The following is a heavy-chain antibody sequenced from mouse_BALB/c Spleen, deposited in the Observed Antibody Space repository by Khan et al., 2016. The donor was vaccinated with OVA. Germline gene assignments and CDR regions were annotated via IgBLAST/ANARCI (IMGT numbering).Heavy chain of an antibody. V-gene: IGHV5-4*02. D-gene: IGHD2-13*01. CDR2: ISDGGSYT. CDR3: AVGYSVDPVAY. CDR1: GFTFSDYY. Sequence: EVELVESGGGLVKPGGSLKLSCAASGFTFSDYYMYWVRQTPEKRLEWLATISDGGSYTYYPDSVKGRVTISSDDDTNNLYLQMNSLKSEATAMYYSAVGYSVDPVAYWGQGTLVTISA. J-gene: IGHJ3*01.